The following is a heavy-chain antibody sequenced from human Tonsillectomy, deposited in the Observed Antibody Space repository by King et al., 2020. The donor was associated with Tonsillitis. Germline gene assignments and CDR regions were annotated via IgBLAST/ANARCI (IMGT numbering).Heavy chain of an antibody. CDR2: IWYDGSKK. CDR3: AKVLDCSGGSCYSRYYYGMDV. V-gene: IGHV3-33*06. J-gene: IGHJ6*02. Sequence: QLVQSGGGVVQPGRSLRLSCAASGFIFSSYAMYWVRQAPGKGLEGVAVIWYDGSKKYYADSVKGRFIISRDNSKNTLYLQMNSLRAEDTAVYYCAKVLDCSGGSCYSRYYYGMDVWGQGTTVTVSS. CDR1: GFIFSSYA. D-gene: IGHD2-15*01.